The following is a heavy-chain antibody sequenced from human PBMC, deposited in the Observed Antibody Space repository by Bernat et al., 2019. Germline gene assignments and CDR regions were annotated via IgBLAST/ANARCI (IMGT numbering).Heavy chain of an antibody. CDR3: AREMFGESPDY. D-gene: IGHD3-10*02. CDR1: GYTFTSYL. Sequence: QVQLVQSGAEVKKPGASVKVSCKASGYTFTSYLMHWVRQAPGQGLEWMGLINPSGGSTTYAQKFQGRGTMTRDTSTSTVYMELSSLTSEDTAVYYCAREMFGESPDYWGQGTLVAVSS. CDR2: INPSGGST. J-gene: IGHJ4*02. V-gene: IGHV1-46*03.